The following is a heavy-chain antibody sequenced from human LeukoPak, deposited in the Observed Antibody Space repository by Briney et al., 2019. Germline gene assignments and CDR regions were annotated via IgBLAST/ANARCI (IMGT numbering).Heavy chain of an antibody. J-gene: IGHJ4*02. CDR1: GGSFSGYY. CDR3: ARGPRWLDY. CDR2: INHSGST. V-gene: IGHV4-34*01. Sequence: SETLSLTCAVYGGSFSGYYWSWIRQPPGKGLEWIGEINHSGSTNYNPSLKSRVTISVDTSKNQFSLKLSSVTAADTAVYYCARGPRWLDYWGRGTLVTVSS. D-gene: IGHD6-13*01.